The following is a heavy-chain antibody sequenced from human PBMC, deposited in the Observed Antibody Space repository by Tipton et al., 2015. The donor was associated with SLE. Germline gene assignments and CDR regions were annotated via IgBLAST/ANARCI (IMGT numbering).Heavy chain of an antibody. V-gene: IGHV4-34*01. CDR3: ATPGYCSGGSCYPALGY. CDR1: GGSFRGYY. CDR2: INHSGST. J-gene: IGHJ4*02. D-gene: IGHD2-15*01. Sequence: TLSLTCAVYGGSFRGYYWSWIRQPPGKGLEWIGEINHSGSTNYNPSLKSRVIISVDTSKNQFSLKLSSVTAADTAVYYCATPGYCSGGSCYPALGYWGQGTPFTVSS.